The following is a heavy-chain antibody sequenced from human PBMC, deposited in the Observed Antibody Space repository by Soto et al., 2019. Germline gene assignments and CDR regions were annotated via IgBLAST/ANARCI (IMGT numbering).Heavy chain of an antibody. CDR1: GDSISSVNW. J-gene: IGHJ5*02. Sequence: SETLSLTCGVSGDSISSVNWWTWVRQSPGKGLEWIGEIYHSGSTNYNPSLKSRVTMSVDKSKNQFSLHLTSVTAAGTAIYYCATFSGFFTISPFDAWGQGILVTVSS. D-gene: IGHD2-8*01. CDR2: IYHSGST. CDR3: ATFSGFFTISPFDA. V-gene: IGHV4-4*02.